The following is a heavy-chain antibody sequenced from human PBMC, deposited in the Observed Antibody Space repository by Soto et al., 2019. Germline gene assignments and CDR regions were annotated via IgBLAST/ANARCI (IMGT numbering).Heavy chain of an antibody. D-gene: IGHD3-16*01. CDR2: IGTLHDT. V-gene: IGHV3-13*01. CDR3: ARQASFWHGGGGWLDP. Sequence: EVQLVESGGGLVQPGGSLRLSCAASGFTFSASDMHWVRQAAGKGLEWVSAIGTLHDTYYPDSVKGRFTISRDNAKNSLYLQMNRLRAGDPAVYYCARQASFWHGGGGWLDPWGQGTLVTVSS. CDR1: GFTFSASD. J-gene: IGHJ5*02.